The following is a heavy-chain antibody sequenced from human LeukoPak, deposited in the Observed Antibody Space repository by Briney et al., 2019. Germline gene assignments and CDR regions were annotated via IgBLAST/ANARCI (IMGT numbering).Heavy chain of an antibody. CDR2: MYYTGST. Sequence: SETLSLTCTVSGGSISISSYYWGWIRQPPGKGLEWIGSMYYTGSTYYNPSLKSRVTISVDTSKNQFSLKLSSVTAADTAVYYCARHRSYYGSGSYAFMDVWGKGTTVTISS. V-gene: IGHV4-39*01. CDR3: ARHRSYYGSGSYAFMDV. CDR1: GGSISISSYY. D-gene: IGHD3-10*01. J-gene: IGHJ6*03.